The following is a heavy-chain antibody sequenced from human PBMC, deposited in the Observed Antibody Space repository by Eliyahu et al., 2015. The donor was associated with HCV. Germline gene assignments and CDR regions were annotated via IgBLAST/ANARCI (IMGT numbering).Heavy chain of an antibody. D-gene: IGHD1-26*01. CDR2: ISGSGGST. J-gene: IGHJ6*03. CDR1: GFPFSSYA. V-gene: IGHV3-23*04. CDR3: ARRPLGKGWELPTYYYYYYMDV. Sequence: EVQLVESGGGLVQPGGSLRLSCAASGFPFSSYAMXWVRQAPGKGLEWVSAISGSGGSTYYADSVKGRFTISRDNSKNTLYLQMNSLRAEDTAVYYCARRPLGKGWELPTYYYYYYMDVWGKGTTVTVSS.